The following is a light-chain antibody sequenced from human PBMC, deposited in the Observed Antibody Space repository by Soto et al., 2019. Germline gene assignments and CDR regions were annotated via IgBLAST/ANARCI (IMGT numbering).Light chain of an antibody. CDR1: QSINTG. CDR2: RAS. J-gene: IGKJ4*01. V-gene: IGKV1-5*03. CDR3: QHYDSYPLT. Sequence: DVQMTQSPSTLSASVGDSVTITCRASQSINTGGTWYQQTPGKAPRLLIYRASTLETGVPSRFSGSGSGTEFALTITSLQPDDFGTYYCQHYDSYPLTFGGGTRVEIK.